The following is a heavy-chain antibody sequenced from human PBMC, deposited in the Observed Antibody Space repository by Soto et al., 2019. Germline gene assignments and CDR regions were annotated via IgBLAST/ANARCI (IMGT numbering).Heavy chain of an antibody. CDR3: ARQYYDSPRGQRWFDS. CDR2: IYYTGST. Sequence: QVQLQESGPGLVKPSETLSLTCTVSGGSVSSNTYYWIWIRQPPGKGLEWIGYIYYTGSTDYNPSLKGRVSISIDTSKNQFALNLNSVTAADTAVYFCARQYYDSPRGQRWFDSWGQGTLVTVSS. CDR1: GGSVSSNTYY. J-gene: IGHJ5*01. D-gene: IGHD3-22*01. V-gene: IGHV4-61*01.